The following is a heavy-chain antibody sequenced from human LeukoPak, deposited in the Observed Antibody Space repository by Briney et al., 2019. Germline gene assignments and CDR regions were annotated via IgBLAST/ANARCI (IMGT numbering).Heavy chain of an antibody. CDR2: INGGGDST. J-gene: IGHJ4*02. CDR1: GFTFSSYA. V-gene: IGHV3-23*01. CDR3: AAGVVGATFEY. Sequence: GGSLRLSCAAPGFTFSSYAMSWVRQAPGKGLEWVSTINGGGDSTYSADSVKGRFTISRDNSKNTLFLQMSSLRADDTALYYCAAGVVGATFEYWGQGALVTVSS. D-gene: IGHD3-10*01.